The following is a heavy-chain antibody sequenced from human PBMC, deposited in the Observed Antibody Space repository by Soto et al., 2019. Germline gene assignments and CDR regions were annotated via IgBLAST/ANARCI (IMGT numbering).Heavy chain of an antibody. J-gene: IGHJ4*02. CDR2: IWYDGSNK. D-gene: IGHD4-4*01. CDR1: GFTFSSYG. V-gene: IGHV3-33*01. Sequence: QVQLVESGGGVVQPGRSLRLSCAASGFTFSSYGMHWVRQAPGKGLAWVAVIWYDGSNKYYADSVKGRFTISRDNSKNTLYLQMNSLRAEDTAVYYCAILQYPFDYWGQGTLVTVSS. CDR3: AILQYPFDY.